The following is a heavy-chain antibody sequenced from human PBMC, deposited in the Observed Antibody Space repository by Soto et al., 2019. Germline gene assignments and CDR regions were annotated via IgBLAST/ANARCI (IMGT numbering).Heavy chain of an antibody. V-gene: IGHV3-23*01. D-gene: IGHD3-9*01. CDR1: GFTFSSYA. Sequence: EVQLLESGGGLVQPGGSLRLSCAASGFTFSSYAMSWVRQAPGKGLEWVSAISGSGGSTYYADSVKGRFTISRDNSKSPLYRQMTSLRAEDTAVYYCAKVGGLRYFDWSISGGGQGTLVTVSS. CDR3: AKVGGLRYFDWSISG. J-gene: IGHJ4*02. CDR2: ISGSGGST.